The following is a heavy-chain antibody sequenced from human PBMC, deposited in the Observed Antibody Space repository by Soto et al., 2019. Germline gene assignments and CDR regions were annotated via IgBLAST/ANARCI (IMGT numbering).Heavy chain of an antibody. CDR1: GFTFSSYA. Sequence: GGSLRLSCAASGFTFSSYAMHWVRQAPGKGLEWVAVISYDGSNKYYADSVKGRFTISRDNSKNTLYLQMNSLRAEDTAVYYCARDHFAGGDYGWFDPWGQGTLVTVSS. CDR2: ISYDGSNK. V-gene: IGHV3-30-3*01. D-gene: IGHD4-17*01. CDR3: ARDHFAGGDYGWFDP. J-gene: IGHJ5*02.